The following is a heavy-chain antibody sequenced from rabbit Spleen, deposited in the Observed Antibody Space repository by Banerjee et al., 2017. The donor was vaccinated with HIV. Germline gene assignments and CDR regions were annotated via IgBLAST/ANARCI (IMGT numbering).Heavy chain of an antibody. CDR2: INIVTGKT. V-gene: IGHV1S40*01. Sequence: QSLEESGGDLVKPGASLTLTCTASGFSFSSRYYMCWVRQAPGKGLEWIACINIVTGKTVYASWAKGRFIMSRTSSTTVFLQMTSLTAADTASYFCARDLVTVIGWNFNLWGQGTLVTVS. J-gene: IGHJ4*01. CDR3: ARDLVTVIGWNFNL. CDR1: GFSFSSRYY. D-gene: IGHD5-1*01.